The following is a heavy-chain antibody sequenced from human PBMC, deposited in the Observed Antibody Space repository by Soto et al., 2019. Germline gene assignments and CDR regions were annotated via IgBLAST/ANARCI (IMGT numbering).Heavy chain of an antibody. CDR1: GFSLSTSGVG. CDR2: IYWDDDK. Sequence: QITLKESGPTLVKPTQTLTLTCTFPGFSLSTSGVGVGWIRQPPGKALEWLALIYWDDDKRYSPSLKSRLTITKDTSKHPVVLTMTNMDPVDTATYYCAHSGSLYGDYDEAFDIWGQGTMVTVSS. CDR3: AHSGSLYGDYDEAFDI. D-gene: IGHD4-17*01. V-gene: IGHV2-5*02. J-gene: IGHJ3*02.